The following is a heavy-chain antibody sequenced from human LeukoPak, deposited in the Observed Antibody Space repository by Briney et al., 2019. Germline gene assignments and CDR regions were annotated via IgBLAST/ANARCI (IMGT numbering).Heavy chain of an antibody. CDR1: RFTFSSYA. V-gene: IGHV3-23*01. J-gene: IGHJ4*02. D-gene: IGHD2-2*01. CDR2: ISGSGAST. CDR3: AKAALRYQLLSSLDY. Sequence: GGSLRLSCAASRFTFSSYAMNWARQAPGKGLESLSAISGSGASTYYADSVKGRFTISRDNSKNTLYLQMNSLRAEDPAIYYCAKAALRYQLLSSLDYWGQGTLVTVSS.